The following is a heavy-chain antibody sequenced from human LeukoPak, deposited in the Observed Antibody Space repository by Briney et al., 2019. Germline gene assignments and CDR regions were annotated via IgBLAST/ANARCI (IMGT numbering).Heavy chain of an antibody. CDR2: IGGSGGDT. J-gene: IGHJ5*02. V-gene: IGHV3-23*01. Sequence: PGGSLRLSCAASGFPFTNYAMSWVRQAPGKGLEWVSVIGGSGGDTYYADSVKGRFTISRDNSKNTLYLQMSSLGAEDTAVYYCARDGESSGWYFPPWGQGTLVTVSS. D-gene: IGHD6-19*01. CDR1: GFPFTNYA. CDR3: ARDGESSGWYFPP.